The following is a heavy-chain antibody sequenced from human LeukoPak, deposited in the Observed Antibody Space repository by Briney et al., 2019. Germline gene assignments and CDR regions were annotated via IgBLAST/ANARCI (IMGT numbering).Heavy chain of an antibody. CDR2: IWYDGSNK. D-gene: IGHD2-2*01. V-gene: IGHV3-33*01. J-gene: IGHJ5*02. CDR1: GFTFSSYG. Sequence: GGSLRLSCAASGFTFSSYGMHWVRQAPGKGLEWVAVIWYDGSNKYYADSVKGRFTISRDNSKNTLYLQMNSLRAEDTAVYYCARDPIPSAIRPCWFDPWGQGTLVTVSS. CDR3: ARDPIPSAIRPCWFDP.